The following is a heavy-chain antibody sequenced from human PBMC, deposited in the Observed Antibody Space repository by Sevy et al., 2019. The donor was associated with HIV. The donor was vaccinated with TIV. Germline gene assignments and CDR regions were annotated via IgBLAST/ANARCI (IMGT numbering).Heavy chain of an antibody. D-gene: IGHD2-8*01. V-gene: IGHV3-13*01. J-gene: IGHJ3*02. CDR1: GFTFSSYD. Sequence: GGSLKLSCAASGFTFSSYDMHWVRQATGKGLEWVSAIGTAGDTYYPGSVKGRFTISRENAKNSLYLQMNSLRAGDTAVYYCARGKVFRAFDIWGPGTMVTVSS. CDR2: IGTAGDT. CDR3: ARGKVFRAFDI.